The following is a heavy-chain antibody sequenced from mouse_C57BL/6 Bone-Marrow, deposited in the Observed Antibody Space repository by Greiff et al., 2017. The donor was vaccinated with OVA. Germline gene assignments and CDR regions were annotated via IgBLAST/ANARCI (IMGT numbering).Heavy chain of an antibody. CDR3: ARPPIYYAMDY. CDR1: GFTFSSYG. CDR2: ISSGGSYT. V-gene: IGHV5-6*01. J-gene: IGHJ4*01. Sequence: EVKVADSGGDLVKPGGSLKLSCAASGFTFSSYGMSWVRQTPDKRLEWVATISSGGSYTYYPDSVKGRFTISRDNAKNTLYLQMSSLKSEDTAMYYCARPPIYYAMDYWGQGTSVTVSS.